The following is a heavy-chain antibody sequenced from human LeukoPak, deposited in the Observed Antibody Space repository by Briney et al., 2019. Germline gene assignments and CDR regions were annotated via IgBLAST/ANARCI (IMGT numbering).Heavy chain of an antibody. CDR1: GYTFTGYY. V-gene: IGHV1-2*06. Sequence: ASVKVSXKAAGYTFTGYYMFWVRQAPGQGLEWMGRINPNSGGTNYAQKLQGRVTMTTDTSTSTAYMELRSLRSDDTAVYYCASGLELVSFDYWGQGTLVTVSS. CDR2: INPNSGGT. J-gene: IGHJ4*02. CDR3: ASGLELVSFDY. D-gene: IGHD1-7*01.